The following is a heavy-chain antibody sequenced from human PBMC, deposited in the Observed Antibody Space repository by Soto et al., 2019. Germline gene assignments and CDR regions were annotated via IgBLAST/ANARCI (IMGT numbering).Heavy chain of an antibody. CDR1: GYTFTSYY. CDR2: INPSGGST. Sequence: ASVKVSCKASGYTFTSYYMHWVRQAPGQWLEWMGIINPSGGSTSYAQKFQGRVTMTRDTSTSTVYMELSSLRSEDTAVYYCAREGAPYASYYYYYYGMDVWGQGTSVTVSS. D-gene: IGHD3-16*01. J-gene: IGHJ6*02. CDR3: AREGAPYASYYYYYYGMDV. V-gene: IGHV1-46*01.